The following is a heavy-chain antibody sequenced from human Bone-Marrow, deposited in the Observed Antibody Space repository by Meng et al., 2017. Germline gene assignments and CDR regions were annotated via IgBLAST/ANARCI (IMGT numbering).Heavy chain of an antibody. CDR2: VSHDGNSG. Sequence: QIQLVESGGGVVQPGGSLRLSCATSGFTFTDYAMHWVRQAPGKGPQWVAIVSHDGNSGCYADSVKGRFTISRDNSENTLYLQMNSLRAEDTAVYYCARIFCSTASCPIDYWGQGTLVTVSS. CDR1: GFTFTDYA. D-gene: IGHD2-2*01. V-gene: IGHV3-30-3*01. CDR3: ARIFCSTASCPIDY. J-gene: IGHJ4*02.